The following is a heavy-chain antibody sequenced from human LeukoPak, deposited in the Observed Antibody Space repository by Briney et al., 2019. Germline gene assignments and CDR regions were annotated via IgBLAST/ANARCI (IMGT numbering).Heavy chain of an antibody. D-gene: IGHD3-22*01. CDR1: GYSFTSYW. J-gene: IGHJ4*02. Sequence: GESLKISCKGSGYSFTSYWIGWVRQMPGKGLEWMGIIYPGDSDTRYSPSFQGQVTISADKSISTAYLQWSSLKASDTAMYYCARPLDSSGYYSPFDYWGQGTLVTVSS. V-gene: IGHV5-51*01. CDR2: IYPGDSDT. CDR3: ARPLDSSGYYSPFDY.